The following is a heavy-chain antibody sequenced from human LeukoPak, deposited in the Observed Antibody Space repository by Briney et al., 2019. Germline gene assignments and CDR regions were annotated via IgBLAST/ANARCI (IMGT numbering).Heavy chain of an antibody. CDR3: AKGYSGYDPHRGYYYYYMDV. CDR1: GFTFSSYA. Sequence: GGSLRLSCAASGFTFSSYAMSWVRQAPGKGLDWVSAISGSGGSTSYADSVKGRFTISRDNSKNTLYLQMNSLRAEDTAVYFCAKGYSGYDPHRGYYYYYMDVWGKGTTVTVSS. J-gene: IGHJ6*03. CDR2: ISGSGGST. D-gene: IGHD5-12*01. V-gene: IGHV3-23*01.